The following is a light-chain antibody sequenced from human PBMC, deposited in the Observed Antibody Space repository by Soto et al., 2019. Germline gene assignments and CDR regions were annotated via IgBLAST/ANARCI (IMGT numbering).Light chain of an antibody. Sequence: QAVLTQPPSVSGAPGQRVAISCTGTGSNIGAGYDVRWYQQLPGAAPKLVIYGNINRPSGVPDRFSGSKSGTSASLAITGLQVEDEADYYCQSYDNSLSGYVFGTGTKLTVL. J-gene: IGLJ1*01. CDR3: QSYDNSLSGYV. CDR2: GNI. V-gene: IGLV1-40*01. CDR1: GSNIGAGYD.